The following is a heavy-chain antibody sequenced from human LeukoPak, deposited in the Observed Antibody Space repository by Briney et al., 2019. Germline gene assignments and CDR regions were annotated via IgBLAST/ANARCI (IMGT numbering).Heavy chain of an antibody. CDR1: GFTFSSYG. CDR3: ARDRDYGDYDDAFDI. D-gene: IGHD4-17*01. V-gene: IGHV3-30*02. Sequence: TGGSLRLSCAASGFTFSSYGMHWVHQAPGKGLEWVAFIRYDGSNKYYADSVKGRFTISRDNSKNTVYLQMNSLRGEDTAVYYCARDRDYGDYDDAFDIWGQGTMVTVSS. CDR2: IRYDGSNK. J-gene: IGHJ3*02.